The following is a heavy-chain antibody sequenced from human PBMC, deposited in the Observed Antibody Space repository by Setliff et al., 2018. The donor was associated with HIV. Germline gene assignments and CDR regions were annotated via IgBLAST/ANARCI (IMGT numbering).Heavy chain of an antibody. D-gene: IGHD3-22*01. J-gene: IGHJ4*02. V-gene: IGHV3-48*03. CDR2: ISSSGSTI. Sequence: PGGSLRLSCAASGFTFSSYEMNWVRQAPGKGLEWVSYISSSGSTIYYADSVKGRFTISRDNAKNSLFLQMNSLRAEDTAVYYCAKELAASGLGYFDSWGRGILVTVSS. CDR1: GFTFSSYE. CDR3: AKELAASGLGYFDS.